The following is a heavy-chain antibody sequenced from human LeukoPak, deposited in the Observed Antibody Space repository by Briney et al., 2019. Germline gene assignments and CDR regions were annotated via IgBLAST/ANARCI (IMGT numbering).Heavy chain of an antibody. J-gene: IGHJ4*02. CDR1: GGSIRSGSHY. CDR3: AKRDDSGGNLVDL. Sequence: PSETLSLTCTVSGGSIRSGSHYWAWIRQPPGKGLEWIGSIYYSGSTYYIPSLENRVTISIDTSKNHFSLKLSSLSAADTSVYYCAKRDDSGGNLVDLWGQGTLVTVS. CDR2: IYYSGST. V-gene: IGHV4-39*02. D-gene: IGHD3-22*01.